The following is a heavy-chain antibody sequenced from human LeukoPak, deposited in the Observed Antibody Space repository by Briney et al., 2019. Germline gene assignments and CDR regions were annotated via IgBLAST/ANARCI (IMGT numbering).Heavy chain of an antibody. CDR3: SRGDTWGQENLDY. D-gene: IGHD7-27*01. Sequence: GSLRLSCSRSGFTFPDDAMSCVRHAPGKGLEWVGFIIIRAFGGATEYSASVKGRFTISTDDSKSISDRQMNSLKPEAPAVYYCSRGDTWGQENLDYRGQGTLVTVSS. CDR1: GFTFPDDA. CDR2: IIIRAFGGAT. J-gene: IGHJ4*02. V-gene: IGHV3-49*04.